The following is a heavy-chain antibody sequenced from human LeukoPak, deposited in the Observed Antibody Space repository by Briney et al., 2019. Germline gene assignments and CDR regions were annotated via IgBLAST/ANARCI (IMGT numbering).Heavy chain of an antibody. CDR3: ARMDNLYSGTYHSDY. J-gene: IGHJ4*02. CDR2: ISSTSTYI. D-gene: IGHD1-26*01. CDR1: GFTFSNYN. Sequence: PWGSLRLSCAASGFTFSNYNMHWVRQAPGPGLEWVSSISSTSTYIYYADSLKGRFTISRDNAKNALYLQMNSLRAEDTAVYYCARMDNLYSGTYHSDYWGQGTLVTVSS. V-gene: IGHV3-21*01.